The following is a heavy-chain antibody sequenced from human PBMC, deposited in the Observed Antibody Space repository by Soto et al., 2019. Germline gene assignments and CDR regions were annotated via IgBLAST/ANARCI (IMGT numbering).Heavy chain of an antibody. CDR1: GGSFSGYY. V-gene: IGHV4-34*01. CDR3: ARESRRLYCRGGSCYSAAWFDP. J-gene: IGHJ5*02. D-gene: IGHD2-15*01. CDR2: INHSGST. Sequence: SETLSLTCAVYGGSFSGYYWSWIRQPPGKGLEWIGEINHSGSTNYNPSLKSRVTISVDTSKNQFSLKLSSVTAADTAVYYCARESRRLYCRGGSCYSAAWFDPWGQGTLVTVSS.